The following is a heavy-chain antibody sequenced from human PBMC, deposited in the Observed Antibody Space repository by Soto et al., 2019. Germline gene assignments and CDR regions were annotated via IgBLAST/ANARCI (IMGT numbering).Heavy chain of an antibody. J-gene: IGHJ6*02. D-gene: IGHD6-19*01. CDR1: GYTFTSYG. CDR3: ARVPAVAGRYYYYGMDI. CDR2: ISAYTGNT. Sequence: ASVKVSCKASGYTFTSYGISWVRQAPGQGLEWMGWISAYTGNTNYAQKLQGRVIMTTDTSTSTAYMERRSLRSDDTAVYYCARVPAVAGRYYYYGMDIWGQGTTVTVSS. V-gene: IGHV1-18*04.